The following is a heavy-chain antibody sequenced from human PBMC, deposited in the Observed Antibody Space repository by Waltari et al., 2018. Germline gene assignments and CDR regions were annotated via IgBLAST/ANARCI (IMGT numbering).Heavy chain of an antibody. CDR2: RKSKAEGGTT. J-gene: IGHJ4*02. Sequence: EVQLVESGGGLVKPGDSLSLSCVASGFTFANAWINWVRQAPGKGREWVGRRKSKAEGGTTDYAAPVKGRFAISRDDSKDTAYLQMNSLKTEDTAMYFCTTEGGRTWPMYWGQGTLVTVSS. D-gene: IGHD2-2*01. CDR3: TTEGGRTWPMY. CDR1: GFTFANAW. V-gene: IGHV3-15*01.